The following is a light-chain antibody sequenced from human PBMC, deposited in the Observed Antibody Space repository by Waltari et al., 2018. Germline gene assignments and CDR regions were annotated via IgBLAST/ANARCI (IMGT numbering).Light chain of an antibody. CDR2: DAS. J-gene: IGKJ4*01. CDR1: QDISNY. CDR3: QQYDNLPPLT. Sequence: DIQMHQSPSSLSASVGDRVTITCQASQDISNYLNWYQQKPGKAPKLLIYDASNLETGVPSRFSGSGSGTDFTFTISSLQPEDIATYYCQQYDNLPPLTFGGGTKVEIK. V-gene: IGKV1-33*01.